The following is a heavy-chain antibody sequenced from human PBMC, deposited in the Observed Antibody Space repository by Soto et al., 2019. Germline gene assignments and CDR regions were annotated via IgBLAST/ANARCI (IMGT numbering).Heavy chain of an antibody. CDR2: IIPLFGTT. CDR1: GGTFSRHA. CDR3: ARAAIHVSSWDSWFDP. V-gene: IGHV1-69*01. J-gene: IGHJ5*02. Sequence: QVQLVQSGSEVKMPGSSVKVCCKTSGGTFSRHAINWVRQAPGQGLEWMGGIIPLFGTTNYAQKFKGRVTISADESATTASKELSSLTSEDAAVYYCARAAIHVSSWDSWFDPWGQGTLVTVSS. D-gene: IGHD6-13*01.